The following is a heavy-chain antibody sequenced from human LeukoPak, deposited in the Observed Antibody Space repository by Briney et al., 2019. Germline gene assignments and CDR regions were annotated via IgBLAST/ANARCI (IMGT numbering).Heavy chain of an antibody. V-gene: IGHV1-2*06. Sequence: ASVKVSCKASGYTFTGYYMHWVRQARGQGLEWMGRINPNSGGTNYAQKFQGRVTMTRDTSISTAYMELSRLRSDDTAVYYCARGERGVIVYDGDYWGQGTLVTVSS. D-gene: IGHD3-10*01. J-gene: IGHJ4*02. CDR3: ARGERGVIVYDGDY. CDR1: GYTFTGYY. CDR2: INPNSGGT.